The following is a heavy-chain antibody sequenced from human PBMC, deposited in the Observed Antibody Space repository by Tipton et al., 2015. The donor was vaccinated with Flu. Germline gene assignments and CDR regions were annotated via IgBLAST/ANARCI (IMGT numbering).Heavy chain of an antibody. CDR3: AKVIPELVSGLDY. J-gene: IGHJ4*02. Sequence: SPRLSCAASGFTSNRYAMSWVRQAPGKGLEWVAAISGGGGTTYFADSLKGRFTISSDISKNTLYLQMNSLRAEDTAVYYCAKVIPELVSGLDYWGQGTLVTVSS. D-gene: IGHD1-7*01. CDR2: ISGGGGTT. V-gene: IGHV3-23*01. CDR1: GFTSNRYA.